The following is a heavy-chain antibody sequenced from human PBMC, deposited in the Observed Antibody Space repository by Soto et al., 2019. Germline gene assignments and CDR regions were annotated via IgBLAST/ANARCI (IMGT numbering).Heavy chain of an antibody. CDR2: IDPSDSYT. J-gene: IGHJ4*02. Sequence: PGESLKISCKGSGYSFTIYWISWVRQMPGKGLEWMGRIDPSDSYTNYSPSFQGHVTISADKSISTAYLQWSSLKASDTAMHYCARLEATAAGIDYWGQGTLVTVSS. CDR1: GYSFTIYW. V-gene: IGHV5-10-1*01. CDR3: ARLEATAAGIDY. D-gene: IGHD6-25*01.